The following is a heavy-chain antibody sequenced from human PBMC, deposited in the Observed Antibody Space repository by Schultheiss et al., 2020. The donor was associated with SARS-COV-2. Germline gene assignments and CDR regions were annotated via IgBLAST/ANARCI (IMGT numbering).Heavy chain of an antibody. CDR2: IWYDGSNK. CDR1: GFTFSSYG. Sequence: GGSLRLSCAASGFTFSSYGMHWVRQAPGKGLEWVAVIWYDGSNKYYADSVKGRFTISRDNAKNSLYLQMNSLRAEDTAVYYCAREDYYYYGMDVWGQGTTVIVA. CDR3: AREDYYYYGMDV. V-gene: IGHV3-33*08. J-gene: IGHJ6*02.